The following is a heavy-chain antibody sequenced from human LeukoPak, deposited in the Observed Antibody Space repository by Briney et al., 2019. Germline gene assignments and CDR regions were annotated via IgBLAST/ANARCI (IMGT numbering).Heavy chain of an antibody. V-gene: IGHV3-23*01. CDR2: ISGSGGST. Sequence: GGSLRLSCAASGFTFSSYAMSWVRQAPGKGLEWVSAISGSGGSTYYADSVKGRFTISRDNSKNTLYLQMNSLRAEDTAVYYCAEFRRITMVRGFYYYYGMDVWGQGTTVTVSS. CDR3: AEFRRITMVRGFYYYYGMDV. J-gene: IGHJ6*02. D-gene: IGHD3-10*01. CDR1: GFTFSSYA.